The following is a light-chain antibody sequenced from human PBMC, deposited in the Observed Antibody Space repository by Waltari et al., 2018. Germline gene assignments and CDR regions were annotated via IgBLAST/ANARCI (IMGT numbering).Light chain of an antibody. CDR3: QALDRRTVEVV. CDR1: QLANKN. CDR2: QNN. J-gene: IGLJ2*01. V-gene: IGLV3-1*01. Sequence: SYDLTQPPSVSVSPGQTASITCSGDQLANKNVCWYQQKPGQSPVLVIYQNNKRPSGIPERFSASNSGSTATLTMSGVQSTDEADYYCQALDRRTVEVVFGGGTRLAVL.